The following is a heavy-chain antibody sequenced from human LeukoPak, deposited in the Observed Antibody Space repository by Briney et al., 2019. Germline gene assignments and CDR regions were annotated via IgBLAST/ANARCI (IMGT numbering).Heavy chain of an antibody. CDR1: GGSFSGYY. CDR2: IHHSGST. D-gene: IGHD5-24*01. Sequence: SETLSLTCAVYGGSFSGYYWSWIRQPPGKGLEWIGEIHHSGSTNYSPSLKSRVTISVDTSKNQFSLKLSSVTAADTAVYYCARSRGWLQSHPLGYWGQGTLVTVSS. V-gene: IGHV4-34*01. CDR3: ARSRGWLQSHPLGY. J-gene: IGHJ4*02.